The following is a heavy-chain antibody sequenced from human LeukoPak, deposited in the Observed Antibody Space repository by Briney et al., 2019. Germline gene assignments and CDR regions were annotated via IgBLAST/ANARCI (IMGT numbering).Heavy chain of an antibody. CDR1: GFTFSSYG. V-gene: IGHV3-33*01. Sequence: PGRSLRLSCAASGFTFSSYGMHWVRQAPGKGLEWGAVIWFDGSNKYYADSVKGRFTVSRDNSENIMDMQLNSLRAEDTAVYYCAREQYGSDDALDIWGQGTMVTVSS. CDR3: AREQYGSDDALDI. CDR2: IWFDGSNK. D-gene: IGHD4-17*01. J-gene: IGHJ3*02.